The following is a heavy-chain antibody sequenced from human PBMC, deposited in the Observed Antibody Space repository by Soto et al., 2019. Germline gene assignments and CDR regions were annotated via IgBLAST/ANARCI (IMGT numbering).Heavy chain of an antibody. CDR1: GGSISSGGYS. CDR2: IYHSGST. V-gene: IGHV4-30-2*01. CDR3: ARISIFGVVFDY. D-gene: IGHD3-3*01. J-gene: IGHJ4*02. Sequence: SETLSLTCAVSGGSISSGGYSWSWIRQPPGKGLEWIGYIYHSGSTYYNPSLKSRVTISVDRSKNQFSLKLSSVTAADTAVYYCARISIFGVVFDYWGQGALVTVSS.